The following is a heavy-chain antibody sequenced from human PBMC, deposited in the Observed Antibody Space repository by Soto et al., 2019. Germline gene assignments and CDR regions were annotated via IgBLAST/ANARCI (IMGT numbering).Heavy chain of an antibody. J-gene: IGHJ4*02. Sequence: GGSLRLSCAASGFTFSSYAMSWVRQAPGKXLEWVSSISGSGGGTYYADSVKGRFTFSRDNSKNTLYLQMNSLRAEDTAVYYCAKFGMATTKRSPPYYIDYWGQGALVTVSS. D-gene: IGHD1-1*01. CDR2: ISGSGGGT. V-gene: IGHV3-23*01. CDR3: AKFGMATTKRSPPYYIDY. CDR1: GFTFSSYA.